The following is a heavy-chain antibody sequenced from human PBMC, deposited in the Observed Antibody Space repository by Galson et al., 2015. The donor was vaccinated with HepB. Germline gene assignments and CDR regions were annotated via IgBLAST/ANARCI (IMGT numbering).Heavy chain of an antibody. CDR1: GGSFSGYY. J-gene: IGHJ4*02. D-gene: IGHD6-19*01. CDR3: ASVRWLGTFDY. CDR2: INHSGST. V-gene: IGHV4-34*01. Sequence: ETLSLTCAVYGGSFSGYYWSWIRQPPGKGLEWIGEINHSGSTNYNPSLKSRVTISVDTSKNQFSLKLSSVTAADTAVYYCASVRWLGTFDYWGQGTLVTVSS.